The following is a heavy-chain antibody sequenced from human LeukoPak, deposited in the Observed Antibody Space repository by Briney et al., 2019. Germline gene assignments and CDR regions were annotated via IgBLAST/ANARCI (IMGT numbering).Heavy chain of an antibody. V-gene: IGHV4-61*01. D-gene: IGHD6-25*01. CDR3: ARGHVAPQRQFIGRRGRRTVSRFDP. CDR2: VFTSGIT. CDR1: GGPVSSGSYY. Sequence: KSSETLSLTCSVSGGPVSSGSYYWTWIRQSPGKGLEWIGYVFTSGITNYNPSLKSRVYLSVDTSKNQFSLKLNSLTAADTAVYYCARGHVAPQRQFIGRRGRRTVSRFDPWGQGIQVTVSS. J-gene: IGHJ5*02.